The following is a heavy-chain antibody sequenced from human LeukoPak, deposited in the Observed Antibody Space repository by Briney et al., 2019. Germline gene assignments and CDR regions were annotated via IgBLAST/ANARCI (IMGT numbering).Heavy chain of an antibody. J-gene: IGHJ4*02. CDR2: ISSSSDTI. Sequence: GESLRLSCAASGFTFSSYSMNWVRQAPGKGLEWVSYISSSSDTIYYADSVKGRFTISRDNAKNSLFLQMNSLRAEDTAVYYCATTAPGYWGQGTLVTVSS. CDR1: GFTFSSYS. CDR3: ATTAPGY. V-gene: IGHV3-48*04. D-gene: IGHD6-25*01.